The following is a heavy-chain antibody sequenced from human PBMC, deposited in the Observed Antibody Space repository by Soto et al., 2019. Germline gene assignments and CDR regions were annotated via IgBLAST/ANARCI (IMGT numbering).Heavy chain of an antibody. Sequence: GESPKIYCPRTGYTLSNFWISWVSPRPGQGLGWVGIVYPGDYEDRYSRSFHGKVTISADSSIGTAYLQWSSLKASDNGFYYCARSRRSIPYFDYWGQGALVTVSS. J-gene: IGHJ4*02. D-gene: IGHD6-13*01. CDR1: GYTLSNFW. CDR2: VYPGDYED. CDR3: ARSRRSIPYFDY. V-gene: IGHV5-51*03.